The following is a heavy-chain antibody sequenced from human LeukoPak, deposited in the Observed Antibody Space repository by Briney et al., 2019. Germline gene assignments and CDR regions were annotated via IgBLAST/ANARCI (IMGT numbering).Heavy chain of an antibody. CDR2: IYYSGST. CDR3: ASLSSGWYYFDY. CDR1: GGSISSYY. V-gene: IGHV4-59*08. Sequence: SETLALTCTVSGGSISSYYWSWIRQPPGKGLEWIGYIYYSGSTNYNPSLKSRVTISVDTSKNQFSLKLSSVTAADTAVYYCASLSSGWYYFDYWGQGTLVTVSS. J-gene: IGHJ4*02. D-gene: IGHD6-19*01.